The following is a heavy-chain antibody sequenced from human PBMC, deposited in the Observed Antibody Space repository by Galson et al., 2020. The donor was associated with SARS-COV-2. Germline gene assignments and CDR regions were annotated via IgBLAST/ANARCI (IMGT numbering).Heavy chain of an antibody. CDR1: GSTFSSYS. CDR3: AKCHLKTRGLFDAFDI. D-gene: IGHD3-10*01. J-gene: IGHJ3*02. CDR2: ISGSGGST. Sequence: AGSLRLSCAASGSTFSSYSMSWVRQAPGTGLEWVSAISGSGGSTYYSDSVKGRFTISRDNSNNTLYPQMNSLRAEDTAVYYCAKCHLKTRGLFDAFDIWGQGTMVIVSS. V-gene: IGHV3-23*01.